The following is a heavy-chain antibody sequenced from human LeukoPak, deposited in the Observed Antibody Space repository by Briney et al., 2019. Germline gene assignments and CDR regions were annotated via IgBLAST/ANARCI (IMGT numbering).Heavy chain of an antibody. V-gene: IGHV3-48*02. D-gene: IGHD3-10*01. CDR1: GXTFSNAW. Sequence: GGSLRLSCAASGXTFSNAWMSWVRQAPGKGLECISYITRDSRGIYYADSVKGRFTISRDNAKNSLYLQLNSLRDDDTAVYYCARERGGYFFDYWGQGTLVTVSS. CDR3: ARERGGYFFDY. CDR2: ITRDSRGI. J-gene: IGHJ4*02.